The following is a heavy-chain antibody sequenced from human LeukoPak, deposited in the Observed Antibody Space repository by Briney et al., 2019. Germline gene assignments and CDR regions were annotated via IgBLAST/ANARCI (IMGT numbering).Heavy chain of an antibody. D-gene: IGHD1-1*01. CDR3: ARVDSGSGTADY. V-gene: IGHV1-3*01. Sequence: GASVKVSCKASGYTFTSYAMHWVRQAPGQRLEWMGWINAGNGNTKYSQKFQGRVTITRDTSASTAYMELSSLRSDDTAVYYCARVDSGSGTADYWGQGTLVTVSS. CDR2: INAGNGNT. J-gene: IGHJ4*02. CDR1: GYTFTSYA.